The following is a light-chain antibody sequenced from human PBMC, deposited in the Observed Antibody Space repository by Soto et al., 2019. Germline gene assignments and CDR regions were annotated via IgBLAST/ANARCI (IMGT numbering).Light chain of an antibody. CDR1: QNVSSRY. Sequence: EIVLTQSPGPLSLSPGERATLSCRASQNVSSRYLVWYQQRPGQAPRLLIYAACSRATGIPARFSDSGSGTAFTLTISRLEPEDFAVYYCQQYVNSLYAFGQGTKLEIK. CDR3: QQYVNSLYA. V-gene: IGKV3-20*01. CDR2: AAC. J-gene: IGKJ2*01.